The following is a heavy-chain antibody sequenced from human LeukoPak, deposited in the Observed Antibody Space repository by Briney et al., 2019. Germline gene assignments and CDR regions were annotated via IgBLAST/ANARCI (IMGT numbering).Heavy chain of an antibody. CDR3: ARGRSSRTGRGLPQGQRKYYFDY. D-gene: IGHD3/OR15-3a*01. V-gene: IGHV4-34*01. J-gene: IGHJ4*02. CDR2: INHSGST. CDR1: GGSFSGYY. Sequence: SETLSLTCAVYGGSFSGYYWSWIRQPPGKGLEWIGEINHSGSTNYNPSLKSRVTISVDTSKNQFSLKLSSVTAADTAVYYCARGRSSRTGRGLPQGQRKYYFDYWGQGTLVTVSS.